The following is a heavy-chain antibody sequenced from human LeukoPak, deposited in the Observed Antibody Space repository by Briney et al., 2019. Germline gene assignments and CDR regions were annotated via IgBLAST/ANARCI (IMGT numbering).Heavy chain of an antibody. V-gene: IGHV3-53*01. CDR2: IYSGGST. D-gene: IGHD3-10*01. Sequence: PGGSLRLSCAASGFTVSSNYMSWVRRAPGKGLEWVSVIYSGGSTYYADSVKGRFTISRDNSKNTLYLQMNSLRAEDTAVYYCARDREGYFDYWGQGTLVTVSS. J-gene: IGHJ4*02. CDR1: GFTVSSNY. CDR3: ARDREGYFDY.